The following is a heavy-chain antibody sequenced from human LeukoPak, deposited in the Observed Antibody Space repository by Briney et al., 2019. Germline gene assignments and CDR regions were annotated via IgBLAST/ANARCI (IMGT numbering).Heavy chain of an antibody. Sequence: PGGSLRLSCAASGFTFVDYAMHWVRQTPGKDLEWVSGISWNSGSIGYADSVKGRVTISRDNAKNSLYLQMNSLRAEDTAVYYCASASSHRIAAGGDYWGQGTLVTVSS. J-gene: IGHJ4*02. CDR3: ASASSHRIAAGGDY. V-gene: IGHV3-9*01. CDR1: GFTFVDYA. D-gene: IGHD6-13*01. CDR2: ISWNSGSI.